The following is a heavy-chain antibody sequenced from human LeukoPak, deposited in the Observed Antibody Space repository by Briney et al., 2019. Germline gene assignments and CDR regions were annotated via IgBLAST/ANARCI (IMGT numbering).Heavy chain of an antibody. CDR1: GFTFSNYW. V-gene: IGHV3-7*01. Sequence: GGSLRLSCKGSGFTFSNYWMGWVRQAPGKGLQWVANIKTDGSEKYYVDSVKGRFTISRDNAKNSLYLQMNSLRAEDTAVYYCATYSSLNRREFQFWGQGTLLTVSS. D-gene: IGHD3-22*01. J-gene: IGHJ1*01. CDR2: IKTDGSEK. CDR3: ATYSSLNRREFQF.